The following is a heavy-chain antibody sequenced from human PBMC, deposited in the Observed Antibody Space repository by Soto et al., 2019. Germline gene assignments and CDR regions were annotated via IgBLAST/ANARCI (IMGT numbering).Heavy chain of an antibody. CDR2: ISAYNGNT. CDR1: GYTFTSYG. Sequence: QVQLVQSGAEVKKPGASVKVSCKASGYTFTSYGISWVRQAPGQGLEWMGWISAYNGNTNYAQKLQGRVTMTTDTSTSTAYMELRSLRSDDTAVYYCAVHQTKLNTNYYYYYMDVWGKGTTVTVSS. CDR3: AVHQTKLNTNYYYYYMDV. D-gene: IGHD4-17*01. J-gene: IGHJ6*03. V-gene: IGHV1-18*01.